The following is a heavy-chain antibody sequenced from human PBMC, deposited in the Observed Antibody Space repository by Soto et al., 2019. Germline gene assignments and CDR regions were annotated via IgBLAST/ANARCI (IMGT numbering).Heavy chain of an antibody. CDR2: IYSSWST. CDR3: AEGRYSSSWYFDY. V-gene: IGHV4-39*01. J-gene: IGHJ4*02. CDR1: GGPISSSSYY. D-gene: IGHD6-13*01. Sequence: QLQLQESGPGLVKPSETLSLTCTVSGGPISSSSYYWGWIRQPPGKGLEWIGSIYSSWSTYYNPSLKSGATKSVDTSKNQFSLQLSSVTAADTAVYYCAEGRYSSSWYFDYWGQGTLVTVSS.